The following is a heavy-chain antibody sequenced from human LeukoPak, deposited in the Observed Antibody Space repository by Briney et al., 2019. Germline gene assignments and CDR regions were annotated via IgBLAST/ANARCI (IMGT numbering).Heavy chain of an antibody. CDR1: GFTFSSYA. Sequence: GVLRLSCAASGFTFSSYAMSWVRQAPGKGLGWVSAISGSGGSTYYADSAKGRFTISRDNSKNTLYLQMNNLRAEDTAVYYCAKGGYDILTGYYSYYYYGMDVWGQGTTVTVSS. D-gene: IGHD3-9*01. J-gene: IGHJ6*02. V-gene: IGHV3-23*01. CDR2: ISGSGGST. CDR3: AKGGYDILTGYYSYYYYGMDV.